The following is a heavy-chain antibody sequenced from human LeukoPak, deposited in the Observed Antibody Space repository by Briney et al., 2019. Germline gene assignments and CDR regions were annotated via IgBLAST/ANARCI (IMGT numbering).Heavy chain of an antibody. V-gene: IGHV4-59*01. D-gene: IGHD5-24*01. CDR1: GASISSSY. CDR3: ARAGYNWGGLSY. Sequence: SETLSLTCTVSGASISSSYWSWIRQPPGKGLEWVGYVYYSGRTNYNPSLKSRVTISVDTSKNHFSLKLSSVTAGDTAVYYCARAGYNWGGLSYWGQGTLVTVSS. CDR2: VYYSGRT. J-gene: IGHJ4*02.